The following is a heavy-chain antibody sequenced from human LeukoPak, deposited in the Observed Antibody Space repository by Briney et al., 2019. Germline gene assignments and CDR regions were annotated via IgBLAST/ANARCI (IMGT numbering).Heavy chain of an antibody. Sequence: ASVTVSCKASGYTFTSYTIHWVRQAPGQRLEWMGWINADNGNTKYSQKFQGRVTITRDTSASTASMELSSLTSEDTAVYYCARQDRGWDYWGQGTLVTVSS. J-gene: IGHJ4*02. V-gene: IGHV1-3*01. CDR1: GYTFTSYT. CDR2: INADNGNT. CDR3: ARQDRGWDY. D-gene: IGHD6-19*01.